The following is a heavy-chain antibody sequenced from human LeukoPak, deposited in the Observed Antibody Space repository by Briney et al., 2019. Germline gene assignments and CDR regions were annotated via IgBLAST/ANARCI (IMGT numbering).Heavy chain of an antibody. CDR3: ARMTRLSGMDV. CDR1: GGSISSYY. Sequence: PSETLSLTCTVSGGSISSYYWSWIRQPPGKGLEWIGYTYYSGSTNYNPSLKSRVTISVDTSKNQFSLKLSSVTAADTAVYYCARMTRLSGMDVWGQGTTVTVSS. J-gene: IGHJ6*02. D-gene: IGHD6-25*01. V-gene: IGHV4-59*01. CDR2: TYYSGST.